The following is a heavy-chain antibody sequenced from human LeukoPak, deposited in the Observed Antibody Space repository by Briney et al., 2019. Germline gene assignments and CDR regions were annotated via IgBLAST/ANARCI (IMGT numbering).Heavy chain of an antibody. Sequence: GSLRLSCAASGFTFSSYAMSWIRQPPGKGLEWIGEIDHSGSTNYNPSLKSRVTISVDTSKNQFSLKLSSVTAADTAVYYCARAPDIVVVPAATPVIYYYYGMDVWGQGTTVTVSS. J-gene: IGHJ6*02. V-gene: IGHV4-34*01. CDR3: ARAPDIVVVPAATPVIYYYYGMDV. CDR1: GFTFSSYA. D-gene: IGHD2-2*01. CDR2: IDHSGST.